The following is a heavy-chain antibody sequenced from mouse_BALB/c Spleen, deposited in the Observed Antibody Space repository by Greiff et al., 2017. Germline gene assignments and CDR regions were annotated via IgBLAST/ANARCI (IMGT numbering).Heavy chain of an antibody. D-gene: IGHD2-4*01. CDR3: ARWGDYAHYYAMDY. J-gene: IGHJ4*01. CDR1: GFNIKDTY. CDR2: IDPANGNT. Sequence: EVKLQQSGAELVKPGASVKLSCTASGFNIKDTYMHWVKQRPEQGLEWIGRIDPANGNTKYDPKFQGKATITADTSSNTAYLQLSSLTSEDTAVYYCARWGDYAHYYAMDYWGQGTSVTVSS. V-gene: IGHV14-3*02.